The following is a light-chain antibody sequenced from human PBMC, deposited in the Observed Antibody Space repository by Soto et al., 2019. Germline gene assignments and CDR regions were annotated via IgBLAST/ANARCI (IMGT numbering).Light chain of an antibody. CDR3: SSYTTSNTRQIV. J-gene: IGLJ1*01. Sequence: QSALTQPASVSGSPGQSITISCTGTSSDVGGYNYVSWYQHHPGKAPKLIIYDVTNRPSGVSNPFSGSKSGNTASLTISGLQPEDEADYYCSSYTTSNTRQIVFGTGTQLTVL. CDR1: SSDVGGYNY. V-gene: IGLV2-14*03. CDR2: DVT.